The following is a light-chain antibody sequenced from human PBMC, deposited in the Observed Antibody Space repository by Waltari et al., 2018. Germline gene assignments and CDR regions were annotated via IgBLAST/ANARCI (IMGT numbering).Light chain of an antibody. V-gene: IGLV3-21*02. Sequence: SYVLTQPPSVSVAPGQTASITCGGNNVGSETVHWYQREPGQAPVLVVYDDSDRPSGIRERFSGSKSGRMATLTISRVEAGDEADYYCQVWDTTNDHVVFGGGTKLTVL. J-gene: IGLJ2*01. CDR3: QVWDTTNDHVV. CDR1: NVGSET. CDR2: DDS.